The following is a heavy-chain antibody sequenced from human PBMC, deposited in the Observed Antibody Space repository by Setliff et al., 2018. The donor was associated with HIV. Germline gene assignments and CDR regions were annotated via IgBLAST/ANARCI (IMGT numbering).Heavy chain of an antibody. CDR3: ARDCRVGWVFTYGMDV. Sequence: GGSLRLSCAVAGFPFSNYAMTWVRQAPGKGLEWVSAIAGTSASTYYADSVKGRFTISRDNSKNTLFLQMNSLRPEDTAVYYCARDCRVGWVFTYGMDVWGQGTLVTVS. CDR1: GFPFSNYA. D-gene: IGHD6-13*01. V-gene: IGHV3-23*01. J-gene: IGHJ6*02. CDR2: IAGTSAST.